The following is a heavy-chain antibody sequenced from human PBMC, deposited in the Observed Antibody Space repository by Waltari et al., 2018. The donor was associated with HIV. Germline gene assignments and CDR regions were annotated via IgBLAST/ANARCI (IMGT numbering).Heavy chain of an antibody. Sequence: EVQLVESGGGLVQTGESLRLSCAASGFTFSMYVMTWVRQVPGKGLQWVAGISGNGCSRYYTDSVKGRLTSSRDNSKKTLYLQMDSLRAEDTAVYYCAKVPVLPTGREDYWGQGTLVTVSS. CDR2: ISGNGCSR. CDR1: GFTFSMYV. J-gene: IGHJ4*02. CDR3: AKVPVLPTGREDY. V-gene: IGHV3-23*04. D-gene: IGHD2-2*01.